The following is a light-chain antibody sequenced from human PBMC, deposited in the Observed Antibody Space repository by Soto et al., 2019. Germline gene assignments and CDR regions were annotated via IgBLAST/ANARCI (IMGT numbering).Light chain of an antibody. Sequence: DIQMTQSPSSLTASIGDRVTISCRASQGFSNSLAWYQQKPGKVPTLLIYGASILQSGVPSRLSGSGSGTEFTLTISCLQPEDVATYFCQKYDSAPLTFGGGTKVEIK. J-gene: IGKJ4*01. V-gene: IGKV1-27*01. CDR2: GAS. CDR1: QGFSNS. CDR3: QKYDSAPLT.